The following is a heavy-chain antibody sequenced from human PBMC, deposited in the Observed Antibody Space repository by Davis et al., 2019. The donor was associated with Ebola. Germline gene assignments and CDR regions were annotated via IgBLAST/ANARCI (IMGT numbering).Heavy chain of an antibody. CDR1: GFTFADYG. V-gene: IGHV3-23*01. Sequence: GGSLRLSCAASGFTFADYGMSWGRQAPGKGLEWVSSIGGGGGSIYYADSVKGRFTISRDNSKNTLYLQMNSLRAEDTAVYYCAKAGHCGNYCSFDSWGQGTLVTVSS. D-gene: IGHD1-26*01. CDR3: AKAGHCGNYCSFDS. J-gene: IGHJ4*02. CDR2: IGGGGGSI.